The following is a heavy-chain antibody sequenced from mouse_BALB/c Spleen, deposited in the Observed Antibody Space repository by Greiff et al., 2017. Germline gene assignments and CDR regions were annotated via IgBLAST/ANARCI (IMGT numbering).Heavy chain of an antibody. CDR1: GFTFSDYG. D-gene: IGHD1-1*01. CDR2: ISNLAYSI. V-gene: IGHV5-15*02. Sequence: EVQRVESGAGLVQPGGSRKLSCAASGFTFSDYGMSWVRQAPGKGPEWVAFISNLAYSIYYADTVTGRFTISRENARNTLYLEMSSMRSEDAAMYYCARGSVRPNYCGFAYWGQGTLVTVSA. CDR3: ARGSVRPNYCGFAY. J-gene: IGHJ3*01.